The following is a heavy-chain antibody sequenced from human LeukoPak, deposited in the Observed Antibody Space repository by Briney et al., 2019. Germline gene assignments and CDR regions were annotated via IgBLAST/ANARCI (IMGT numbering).Heavy chain of an antibody. CDR3: ARRPDYGGTPTFDY. CDR1: GLTVTSNY. CDR2: IYSDGSI. J-gene: IGHJ4*02. D-gene: IGHD4-23*01. Sequence: GGSLRLSCAASGLTVTSNYMSWVRQAPGKGLEWVSVIYSDGSIYYADSVKGRFSISRDNSKNTLYLQLNSLRVEDTAVYYCARRPDYGGTPTFDYWGQGTLVTVSS. V-gene: IGHV3-66*01.